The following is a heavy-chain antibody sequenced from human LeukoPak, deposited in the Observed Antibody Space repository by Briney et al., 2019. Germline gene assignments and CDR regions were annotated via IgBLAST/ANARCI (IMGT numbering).Heavy chain of an antibody. CDR2: VSSTGNTI. D-gene: IGHD3-22*01. CDR3: ARDPTGDYYDSSGYFDY. J-gene: IGHJ4*02. Sequence: GGSLRLSCAASGFTFSSFPMSWVRQAPGKGLEWLSYVSSTGNTIYYADSVKGRFTISRDNAKNSLCLQMNSLRAEDTAVYYCARDPTGDYYDSSGYFDYWGQGTLVTVSS. CDR1: GFTFSSFP. V-gene: IGHV3-48*01.